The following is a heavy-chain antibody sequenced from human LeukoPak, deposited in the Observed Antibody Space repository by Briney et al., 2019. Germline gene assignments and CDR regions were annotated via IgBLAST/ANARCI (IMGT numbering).Heavy chain of an antibody. Sequence: GGSLRLSCTASRFTFNTYTMNWVRLVPEKGLEWVSLITGNGVSTYYADSVKGRFTISRDNSKNTLYLQMNSLRAEDTAVYYCAKGLHSSSWYSDSWGQGTLVTVSS. CDR1: RFTFNTYT. CDR3: AKGLHSSSWYSDS. CDR2: ITGNGVST. V-gene: IGHV3-23*01. J-gene: IGHJ4*02. D-gene: IGHD6-13*01.